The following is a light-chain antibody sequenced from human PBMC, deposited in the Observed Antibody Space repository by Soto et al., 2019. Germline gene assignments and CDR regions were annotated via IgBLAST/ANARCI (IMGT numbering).Light chain of an antibody. V-gene: IGKV3-11*02. Sequence: EILLAQSPATLSLSPGERATLSCKASQDVSIFLAWYQQKPGQAPRLLIHDASNRATGVPARFSGSGSGRDFTLTITSLEPEGFAVYYCQKRSTWLYTFGQGTKLEV. CDR3: QKRSTWLYT. CDR2: DAS. CDR1: QDVSIF. J-gene: IGKJ2*01.